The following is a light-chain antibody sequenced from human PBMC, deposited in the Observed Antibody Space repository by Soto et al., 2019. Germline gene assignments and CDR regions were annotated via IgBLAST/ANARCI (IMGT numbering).Light chain of an antibody. J-gene: IGLJ1*01. CDR3: SSYTSSSTYV. Sequence: QSALTQPASVSGSPGQSITISCIETSSDVGGYNYVSWYQQHPGKAPKLMIYDVSNRPSGVSNRFSGSKSGNTASLTISGLQAEDEADYYCSSYTSSSTYVFGTGTKVTVL. CDR2: DVS. V-gene: IGLV2-14*01. CDR1: SSDVGGYNY.